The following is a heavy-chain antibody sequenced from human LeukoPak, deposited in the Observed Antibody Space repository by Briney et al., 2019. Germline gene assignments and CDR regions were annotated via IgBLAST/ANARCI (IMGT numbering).Heavy chain of an antibody. CDR2: IIPIFGTA. V-gene: IGHV1-69*05. D-gene: IGHD3-22*01. Sequence: SVKVSCKASGGTFSSYAISWVRQAPGQGLEWMGGIIPIFGTANYAQKIQGRVTITTDESTSTAYMELSSLRSEDTAVYYCAHNYYDSSGYYYVYYWGQGTLVTVSS. CDR1: GGTFSSYA. J-gene: IGHJ4*02. CDR3: AHNYYDSSGYYYVYY.